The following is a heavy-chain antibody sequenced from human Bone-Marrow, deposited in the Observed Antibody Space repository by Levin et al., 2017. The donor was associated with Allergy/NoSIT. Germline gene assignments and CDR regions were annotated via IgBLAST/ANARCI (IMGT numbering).Heavy chain of an antibody. CDR2: VIPIFGTA. CDR3: ASLGYCSYGSCCWPNDYDDDDGP. J-gene: IGHJ5*02. V-gene: IGHV1-69*13. Sequence: SVKVSCKASGGIFSNLALNWMRQAPGQGLVWMGGVIPIFGTANYAQEFQGRVTITADESTSTAYLELSSLKSEDTAVYYCASLGYCSYGSCCWPNDYDDDDGPWGQGTLVTVSS. D-gene: IGHD2-15*01. CDR1: GGIFSNLA.